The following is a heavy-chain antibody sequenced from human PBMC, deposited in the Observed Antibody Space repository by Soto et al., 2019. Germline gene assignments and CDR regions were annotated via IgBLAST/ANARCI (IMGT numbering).Heavy chain of an antibody. D-gene: IGHD4-17*01. Sequence: QVQLVESGGGLVKPGGSLRLSCAASGFTFSDYYMSWIRQAPGKGLEWVSYISSSSSYTNYADSVKGRFTISRDNAKNSLYLQMSSLRAEDTAVYYCASSRDDYGDYYFDYWGQGTLVTVSS. CDR2: ISSSSSYT. CDR1: GFTFSDYY. V-gene: IGHV3-11*06. J-gene: IGHJ4*02. CDR3: ASSRDDYGDYYFDY.